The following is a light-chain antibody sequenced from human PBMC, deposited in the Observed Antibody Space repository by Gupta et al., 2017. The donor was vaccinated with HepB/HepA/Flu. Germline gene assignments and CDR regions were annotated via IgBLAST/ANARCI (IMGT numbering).Light chain of an antibody. CDR1: LDIRKF. CDR2: DAS. J-gene: IGKJ3*01. Sequence: DIHMTESPSSLSASVGDRVTITCQASLDIRKFLHWYQQKPVKAPKLLIYDASKLETGVPSRFSGSGSGTDFTFTISSLQPEDLANYYSQQYHNLPLTFGPGTNVDFK. CDR3: QQYHNLPLT. V-gene: IGKV1-33*01.